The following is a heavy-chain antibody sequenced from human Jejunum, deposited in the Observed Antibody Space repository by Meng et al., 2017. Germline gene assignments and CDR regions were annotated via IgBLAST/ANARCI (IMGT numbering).Heavy chain of an antibody. D-gene: IGHD2-15*01. CDR3: AKRGPYRDGATCYYYFAS. J-gene: IGHJ4*02. V-gene: IGHV3-23*01. CDR2: ISGNSITT. CDR1: GFTFSTYA. Sequence: GESLKISCAASGFTFSTYAMSWVRQTPGEGLEWISGISGNSITTHYADSVEGRFTISRDNSKNTLYLHMNSLRAEDTAVYYCAKRGPYRDGATCYYYFASWGQGTLVTVSS.